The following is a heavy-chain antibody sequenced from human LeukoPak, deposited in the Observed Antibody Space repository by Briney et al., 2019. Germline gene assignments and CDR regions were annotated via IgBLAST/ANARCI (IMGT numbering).Heavy chain of an antibody. CDR3: AKDAGYSYGFDY. V-gene: IGHV3-30*18. CDR2: ISYDGSNK. Sequence: GGSLRLSCAASGFTFSSYGMHWVRQAPGKGLEWVAVISYDGSNKYYADSVKGRFTTSRDNSKNTLYLQMNSLRAEDTAVYYCAKDAGYSYGFDYWGQGTLVTVSS. CDR1: GFTFSSYG. J-gene: IGHJ4*02. D-gene: IGHD5-18*01.